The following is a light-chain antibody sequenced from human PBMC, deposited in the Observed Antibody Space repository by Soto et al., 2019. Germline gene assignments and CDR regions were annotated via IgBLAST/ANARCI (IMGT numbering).Light chain of an antibody. V-gene: IGLV2-14*01. CDR3: SSYTSSSPVV. CDR2: DVS. J-gene: IGLJ2*01. Sequence: QSVLTQPASVSGSPGQSITISCTGTSSDVGGYNYVSWYQQHPGKAPKLMIYDVSNRPSGVSNRFSGSKSGNTAFLTISGLQAEDEADYYCSSYTSSSPVVFGGGTKLTVL. CDR1: SSDVGGYNY.